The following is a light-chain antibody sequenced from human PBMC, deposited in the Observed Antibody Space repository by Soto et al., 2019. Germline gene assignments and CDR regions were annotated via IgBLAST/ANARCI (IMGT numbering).Light chain of an antibody. CDR2: DSS. CDR1: QDINNY. CDR3: QQYGILPPT. V-gene: IGKV1-33*01. Sequence: DIQMTQSPSSLSASVGDRVTITCQASQDINNYLVWYQQKPGKAPKLLIYDSSKLETGVPSRFSGGASATDFTFTISGLQPEDVATYYCQQYGILPPTFGQGTKLEIK. J-gene: IGKJ2*01.